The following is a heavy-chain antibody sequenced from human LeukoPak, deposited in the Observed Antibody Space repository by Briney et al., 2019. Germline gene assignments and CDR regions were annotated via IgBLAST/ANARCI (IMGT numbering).Heavy chain of an antibody. J-gene: IGHJ4*02. CDR1: GGSISSYY. D-gene: IGHD1-26*01. V-gene: IGHV4-59*01. Sequence: PSETLSLTCTVSGGSISSYYWSWIRQPPGKGLEWIGYIYYSGSTNYNPSLKSRVTISVDTSKNQFSLKLSSVTAADTAVYYCARDPGVGATHFDYWGQGTLVTVSS. CDR2: IYYSGST. CDR3: ARDPGVGATHFDY.